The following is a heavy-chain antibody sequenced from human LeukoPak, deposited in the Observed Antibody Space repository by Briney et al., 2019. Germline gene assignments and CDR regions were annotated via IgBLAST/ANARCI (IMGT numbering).Heavy chain of an antibody. Sequence: PSETLSLTCTVSGGSISSYFWSWIRQPPGKGLEWIGYIYYSGSTNYNPSLKSRVTISVDTSKNQFSLKLSSVTAADTAVYYCARYLTTIDYWGQGTLVTVSS. J-gene: IGHJ4*02. V-gene: IGHV4-59*12. CDR2: IYYSGST. CDR3: ARYLTTIDY. D-gene: IGHD4-17*01. CDR1: GGSISSYF.